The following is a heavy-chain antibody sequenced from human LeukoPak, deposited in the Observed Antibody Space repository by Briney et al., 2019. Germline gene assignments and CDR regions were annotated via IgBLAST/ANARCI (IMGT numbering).Heavy chain of an antibody. V-gene: IGHV1-2*02. CDR2: INPNSGGT. CDR3: AREQYKYGYGD. D-gene: IGHD5-18*01. Sequence: ASVKVSCKASGYTFTSYAMNWVRQAPGQGLEWMGWINPNSGGTNYAQKFQGRVTMTRDTSISTAYMELRSLRSDDTAVYFCAREQYKYGYGDWGQGTLVTVSS. J-gene: IGHJ4*02. CDR1: GYTFTSYA.